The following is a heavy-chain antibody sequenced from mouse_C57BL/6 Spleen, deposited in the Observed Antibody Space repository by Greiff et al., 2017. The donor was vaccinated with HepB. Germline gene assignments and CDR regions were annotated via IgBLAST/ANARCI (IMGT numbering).Heavy chain of an antibody. CDR1: GYAFSSSW. CDR3: ARGDPTMVRRGGGFAY. CDR2: IYPGDGDT. V-gene: IGHV1-82*01. Sequence: QVQLQQSGPELVKPGASVKISCKASGYAFSSSWMNWVKQRPGKGLEWIGRIYPGDGDTNYNGKFKGKATLTADKSSSTAYMQLSSLTSEDSAVYFCARGDPTMVRRGGGFAYWGQGTLVTVSA. J-gene: IGHJ3*01. D-gene: IGHD2-9*01.